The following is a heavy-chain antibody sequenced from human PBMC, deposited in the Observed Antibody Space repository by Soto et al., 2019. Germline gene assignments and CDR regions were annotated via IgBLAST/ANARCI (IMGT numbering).Heavy chain of an antibody. J-gene: IGHJ4*02. Sequence: QLQLQESGPGLVKPSETLSLTCTVSGGSISSSSYYWGWIRQPPGKGLEWIGSIYYSGSTYYNPSLKSRVTISVDTSKNQFSLKLSSVTAADTAVYYCARIITMIVVVIMGWGQGTLVTVSS. V-gene: IGHV4-39*01. CDR2: IYYSGST. CDR3: ARIITMIVVVIMG. CDR1: GGSISSSSYY. D-gene: IGHD3-22*01.